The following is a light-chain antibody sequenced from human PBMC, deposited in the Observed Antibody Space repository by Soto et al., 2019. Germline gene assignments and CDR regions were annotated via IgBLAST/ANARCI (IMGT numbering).Light chain of an antibody. Sequence: AIQMTQAPSSLSARVGHRVTITCRASQGIRNDLGWYQQKPGKAPKLLIYAASSLQSGVPSRFSGSGSGTDFTLTISSLQPEDFATYYCQQYDNLPITFGQGTRLEIK. V-gene: IGKV1-6*01. CDR3: QQYDNLPIT. J-gene: IGKJ5*01. CDR1: QGIRND. CDR2: AAS.